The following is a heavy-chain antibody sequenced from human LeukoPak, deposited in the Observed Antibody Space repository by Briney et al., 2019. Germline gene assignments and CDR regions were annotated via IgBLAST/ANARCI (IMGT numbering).Heavy chain of an antibody. CDR2: IYYSGST. J-gene: IGHJ4*02. D-gene: IGHD2-15*01. CDR1: GGSISSSSYY. CDR3: ARQARYCSGGSCRAIDY. Sequence: SETLSLTCTVSGGSISSSSYYWGWIRQPPGKGLEWIGRIYYSGSTYYNPSLKSRVTISVDTSKNQFSLKLSSVTAADTAVYYCARQARYCSGGSCRAIDYWGQGTLVTVSS. V-gene: IGHV4-39*01.